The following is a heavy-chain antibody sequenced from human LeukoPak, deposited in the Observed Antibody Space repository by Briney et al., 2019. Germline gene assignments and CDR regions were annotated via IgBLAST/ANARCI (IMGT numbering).Heavy chain of an antibody. CDR3: AKDMGGSYNGYYFDY. V-gene: IGHV3-23*01. CDR2: ISGSGGST. CDR1: GFTFSSYA. D-gene: IGHD1-26*01. Sequence: GGSLRLSCAASGFTFSSYAMSWVRQAPGKGLEWVSAISGSGGSTYYADSVKGRFTISRDNSKNTLYLQMNSLGAEDTAVYYCAKDMGGSYNGYYFDYWGQGTLVTVSS. J-gene: IGHJ4*02.